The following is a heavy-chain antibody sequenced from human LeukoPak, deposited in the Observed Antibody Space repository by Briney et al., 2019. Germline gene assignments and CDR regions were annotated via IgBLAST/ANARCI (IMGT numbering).Heavy chain of an antibody. CDR3: ARRMIVVVSNSFDY. Sequence: SETLSLTCTVSGGSISSGGYYWSWIRQHAGKGLEWIGYIYYSGSTYYNPSLKSRVTISVDTSKNQFSLKLSSVTAADTAVYYCARRMIVVVSNSFDYWGQGTLVTVSS. CDR2: IYYSGST. CDR1: GGSISSGGYY. J-gene: IGHJ4*02. V-gene: IGHV4-31*03. D-gene: IGHD3-22*01.